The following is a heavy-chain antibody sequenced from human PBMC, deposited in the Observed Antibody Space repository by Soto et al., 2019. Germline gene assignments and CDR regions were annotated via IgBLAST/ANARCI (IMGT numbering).Heavy chain of an antibody. CDR2: IYPGDSDT. CDR3: ARLEGREVTTFRWFDP. V-gene: IGHV5-51*01. J-gene: IGHJ5*02. CDR1: GYSFTSYW. D-gene: IGHD4-17*01. Sequence: EVQLVQSGAEVKKPGESLKISCKGSGYSFTSYWIGWVRQMPGKGLEWMGIIYPGDSDTRYSPSFQGQVTISADKSISTAYLQWSSLKASDTAMYYCARLEGREVTTFRWFDPWGQGTLVTVSS.